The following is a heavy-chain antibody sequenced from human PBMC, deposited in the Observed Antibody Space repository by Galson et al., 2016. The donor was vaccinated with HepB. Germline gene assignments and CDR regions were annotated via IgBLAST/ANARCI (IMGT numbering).Heavy chain of an antibody. D-gene: IGHD4-17*01. Sequence: ETLSLTCTVSGGSISSGDYYWSWIRQPPGKGLEWIASFYRSETTYYAPSPKSRVTISVDTSKNQFSLKLSSVTAADTAVYYCARAGTTVTTHYYYLDSWGQGTLVTVSP. CDR3: ARAGTTVTTHYYYLDS. V-gene: IGHV4-39*01. J-gene: IGHJ4*02. CDR1: GGSISSGDYY. CDR2: FYRSETT.